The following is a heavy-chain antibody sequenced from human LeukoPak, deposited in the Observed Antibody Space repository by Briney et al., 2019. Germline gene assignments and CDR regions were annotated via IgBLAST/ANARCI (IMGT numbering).Heavy chain of an antibody. J-gene: IGHJ4*02. D-gene: IGHD5-18*01. V-gene: IGHV4-39*07. CDR2: IYYSGST. Sequence: SETLSLTCTVSGGSISSGSYYRGWIRQPPGKGLEWIGSIYYSGSTYYNPSLKSRVTISVDTSKNQFSLKLSSVTAADTAVYYCARGGIQLWLPWGQGTLVTVSS. CDR1: GGSISSGSYY. CDR3: ARGGIQLWLP.